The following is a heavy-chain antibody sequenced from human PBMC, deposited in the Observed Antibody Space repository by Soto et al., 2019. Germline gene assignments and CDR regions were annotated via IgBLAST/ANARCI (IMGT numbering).Heavy chain of an antibody. V-gene: IGHV1-69*01. CDR2: IIPIFGTA. Sequence: GYCEPASGAFTSAALSLARQAPGQGLEWMGGIIPIFGTANYAQKFQGRVTITADESTSTAYMELSSLRSEDTAVYYCARGDDWTNVLELRGQRNPVTGSS. CDR1: SGAFTSAA. J-gene: IGHJ4*02. CDR3: ARGDDWTNVLEL. D-gene: IGHD1-7*01.